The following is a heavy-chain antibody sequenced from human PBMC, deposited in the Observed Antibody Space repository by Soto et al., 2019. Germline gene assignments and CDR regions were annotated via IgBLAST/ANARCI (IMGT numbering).Heavy chain of an antibody. Sequence: QVQLVQSGAGVKKPGSSVKVSCKASGGTFSSYTISWVRQAPGQGLEWMGRSIPILGIANSAQEFQGGVTITADKSTSTACRELGGRRCEGAAGYYWAMEYCRSRGRYGGYWGQGALGTV. CDR3: AMEYCRSRGRYGGY. J-gene: IGHJ4*02. V-gene: IGHV1-69*02. CDR2: SIPILGIA. CDR1: GGTFSSYT. D-gene: IGHD2-15*01.